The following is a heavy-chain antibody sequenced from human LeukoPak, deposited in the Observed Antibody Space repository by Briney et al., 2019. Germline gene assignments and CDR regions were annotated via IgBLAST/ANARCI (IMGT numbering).Heavy chain of an antibody. CDR2: IKQDGSEK. V-gene: IGHV3-7*01. D-gene: IGHD5-18*01. CDR1: GFTFSSYW. CDR3: ARMAYIQLWSELDY. Sequence: GGSLRLSCAASGFTFSSYWMSWVRQAPGKGLEWVANIKQDGSEKYYVDSVKGRFTISRDNAKNSLYLQMNSLRAEDTAVYYCARMAYIQLWSELDYWGQGTLVTVSS. J-gene: IGHJ4*02.